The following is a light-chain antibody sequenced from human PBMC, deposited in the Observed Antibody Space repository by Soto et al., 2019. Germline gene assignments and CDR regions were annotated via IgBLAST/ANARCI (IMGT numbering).Light chain of an antibody. Sequence: QSILTQPPSASGTPGQRVPFSCSESSSTIGSGTAHWFQLLPGTAPKLLIYNNNQRPSGVPDRFSGSKSGTSASLAISGLQSDDEADYHCAAWDDSLKGWVFGGGTKLTVL. CDR1: SSTIGSGT. J-gene: IGLJ3*02. CDR2: NNN. CDR3: AAWDDSLKGWV. V-gene: IGLV1-44*01.